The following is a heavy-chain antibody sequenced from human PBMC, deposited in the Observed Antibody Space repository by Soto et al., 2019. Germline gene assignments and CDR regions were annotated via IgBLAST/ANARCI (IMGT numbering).Heavy chain of an antibody. Sequence: ASVKVSCKASGYTFTSYDINWVRQATGQGLEWMGWMNPNSGNAGYAQKFQARVTMTMNTSISTAYMELSSLRSEDTAVYYCARAPEASGWYGLDYWGQGTLVTVSS. V-gene: IGHV1-8*01. CDR3: ARAPEASGWYGLDY. CDR2: MNPNSGNA. J-gene: IGHJ4*02. D-gene: IGHD6-19*01. CDR1: GYTFTSYD.